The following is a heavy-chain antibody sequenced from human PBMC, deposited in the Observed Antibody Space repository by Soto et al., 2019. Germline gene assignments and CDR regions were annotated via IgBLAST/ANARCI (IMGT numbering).Heavy chain of an antibody. V-gene: IGHV4-39*01. CDR2: IYYSGST. D-gene: IGHD6-13*01. CDR3: ARHFFIAAAGAFGY. Sequence: QLQLQESGPGLVKPSETLSLTCTVSGGSISSSSYYWGWIRQPPGKGLEWIGSIYYSGSTYYNPSLKSRVTISVDTSKNQFSLKLSAVTAADTAVYYCARHFFIAAAGAFGYWGQGTLVTVSS. J-gene: IGHJ4*02. CDR1: GGSISSSSYY.